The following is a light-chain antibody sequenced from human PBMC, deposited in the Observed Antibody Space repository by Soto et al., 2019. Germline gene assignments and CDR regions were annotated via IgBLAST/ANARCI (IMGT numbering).Light chain of an antibody. CDR3: QQHGSSPFT. Sequence: VVLTQSPATLSLSPGERATLSCRANQPISANFLAWYQQNPGQAPRLIIYGASSRATGIPDRFRGSGSGTDFTLTISRLEPEDFAVYYCQQHGSSPFTFGAGTKVDIK. J-gene: IGKJ3*01. V-gene: IGKV3-20*01. CDR1: QPISANF. CDR2: GAS.